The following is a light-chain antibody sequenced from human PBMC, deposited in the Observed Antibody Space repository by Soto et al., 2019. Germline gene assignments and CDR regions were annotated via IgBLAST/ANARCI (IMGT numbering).Light chain of an antibody. Sequence: IVLTHSPATLSSFPGDRVTLSCRTSQYINTRLAWYQQKPGQAPRLLISGASSRAADIPDRFSGSGSGTDFTLTINRLEPEDFAVYYCQQYDSSSRTFGQGTKVDIK. CDR1: QYINTR. J-gene: IGKJ1*01. CDR2: GAS. CDR3: QQYDSSSRT. V-gene: IGKV3-20*01.